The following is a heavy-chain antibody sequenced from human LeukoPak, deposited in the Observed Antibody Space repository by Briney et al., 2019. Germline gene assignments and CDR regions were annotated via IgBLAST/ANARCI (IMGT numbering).Heavy chain of an antibody. D-gene: IGHD3-16*01. CDR3: AKHIWGSLVYYGMDV. CDR2: FSGRGDST. V-gene: IGHV3-23*01. Sequence: PGGSLRLSCTTSGFNFGDHAMTWVRQAPGKGLEWVSVFSGRGDSTYYAESVKGRFTISRDNSKNTLYLQMKSLRAEDTAGYYCAKHIWGSLVYYGMDVWGKGTTVTVSS. J-gene: IGHJ6*04. CDR1: GFNFGDHA.